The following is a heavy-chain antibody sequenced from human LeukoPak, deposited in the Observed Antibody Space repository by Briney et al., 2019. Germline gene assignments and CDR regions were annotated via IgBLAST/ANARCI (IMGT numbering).Heavy chain of an antibody. Sequence: PGGSLKLSCAASGFTFSSYSMNWVRQAPGKGLEWVSSISSSSSYIYYADSVKGRFTISRDNAKNSLYLQMNSLRAEDTAVYYCASAPGSTSVGWGQGTLVTVSS. CDR2: ISSSSSYI. D-gene: IGHD2-2*01. J-gene: IGHJ4*02. CDR3: ASAPGSTSVG. CDR1: GFTFSSYS. V-gene: IGHV3-21*01.